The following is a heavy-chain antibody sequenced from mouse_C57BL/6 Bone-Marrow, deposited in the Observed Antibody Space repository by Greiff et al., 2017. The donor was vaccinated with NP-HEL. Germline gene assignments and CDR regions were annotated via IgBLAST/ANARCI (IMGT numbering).Heavy chain of an antibody. CDR2: IWSGGST. D-gene: IGHD3-2*02. CDR3: ARQLRHLDY. CDR1: GGGRKRGG. V-gene: IGHV2-2*01. J-gene: IGHJ2*01. Sequence: VKLVESGPGLVQPLKRLSSKGKGAGGGRKRGGGDGGGGAGGRCLEWLGVIWSGGSTDYNAAFISRLSISKDNSKSQVFFKMNSLQADDTAIYYCARQLRHLDYWGQGTTLTVSS.